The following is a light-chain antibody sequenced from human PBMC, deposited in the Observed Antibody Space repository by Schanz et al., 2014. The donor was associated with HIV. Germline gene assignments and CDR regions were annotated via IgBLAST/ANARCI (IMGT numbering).Light chain of an antibody. Sequence: QSALTQPASVSGSPGQSISISCTGTSGDVGGYNYVSWYQQHPGKAPKLMIYDVSNRPSGISNRFSGSKSGNTASLTISGLQAEDEADYYCSSYTSSDTHVFGTGTKVTVL. CDR3: SSYTSSDTHV. V-gene: IGLV2-14*01. CDR2: DVS. CDR1: SGDVGGYNY. J-gene: IGLJ1*01.